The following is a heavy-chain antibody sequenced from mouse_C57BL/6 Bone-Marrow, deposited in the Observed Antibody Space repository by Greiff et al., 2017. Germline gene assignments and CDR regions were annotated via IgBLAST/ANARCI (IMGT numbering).Heavy chain of an antibody. J-gene: IGHJ3*01. V-gene: IGHV1-19*01. CDR3: AGIYYDYAFAY. D-gene: IGHD2-4*01. CDR1: GYSFTDYY. Sequence: VQLKQSGPVLVKPGASVKMSCKASGYSFTDYYMNWVKQSNGKSLEWIGVINPYNGGTSYNQKFKGKATLTVDQSSSTAYMELNSLTSYDSAVYYCAGIYYDYAFAYWGQGTLVTVSA. CDR2: INPYNGGT.